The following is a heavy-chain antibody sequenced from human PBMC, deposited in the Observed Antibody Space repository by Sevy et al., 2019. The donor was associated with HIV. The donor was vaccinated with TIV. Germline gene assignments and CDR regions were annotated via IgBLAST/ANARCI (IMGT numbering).Heavy chain of an antibody. J-gene: IGHJ4*01. V-gene: IGHV3-33*01. CDR3: ARDLEFYDSGDYGPAFMPDF. D-gene: IGHD4-17*01. Sequence: GGSLRLSCAASGFTFSSFGMHWVRQAPGKGLEWVAVIWFDGSNTYYADSVKGRFTISRNNAKNTLHLQLNSLRAEDTAEYYCARDLEFYDSGDYGPAFMPDFWGHGTLVTVSS. CDR2: IWFDGSNT. CDR1: GFTFSSFG.